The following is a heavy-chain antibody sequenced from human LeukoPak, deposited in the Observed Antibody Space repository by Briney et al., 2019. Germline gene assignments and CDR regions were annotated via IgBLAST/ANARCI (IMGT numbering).Heavy chain of an antibody. J-gene: IGHJ4*02. CDR1: GGSIRSSYYY. V-gene: IGHV4-39*07. Sequence: SETLSLTCTVSGGSIRSSYYYWGWIRQPPGKGLEWIGSIYDSGSTNYNPSLKSRVTISVDTSKNQFSLKLSSVTAADTAVYYCARGKGIWGIVGATTALDYWGQGTLVTVSS. D-gene: IGHD1-26*01. CDR3: ARGKGIWGIVGATTALDY. CDR2: IYDSGST.